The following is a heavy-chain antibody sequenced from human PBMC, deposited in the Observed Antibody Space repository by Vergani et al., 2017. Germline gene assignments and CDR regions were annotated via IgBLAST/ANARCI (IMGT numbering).Heavy chain of an antibody. Sequence: EVQLVESGGGLVKRGGSLRLSCAASGFTFSSSSMYGVRQAPGKGLEWVSSLRSGSSYIHYSDYLKGRSTISRDNAKSSLYLQMYSLRSEDTGVYYCARDRYCRGSRSYPYVFYSGLDVWGQGTAVTVSS. V-gene: IGHV3-21*01. J-gene: IGHJ6*02. CDR3: ARDRYCRGSRSYPYVFYSGLDV. CDR1: GFTFSSSS. CDR2: LRSGSSYI. D-gene: IGHD3-10*01.